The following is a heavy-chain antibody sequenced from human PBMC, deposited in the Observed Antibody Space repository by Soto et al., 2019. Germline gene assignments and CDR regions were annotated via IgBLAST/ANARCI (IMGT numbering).Heavy chain of an antibody. Sequence: SETLSLTCTVSGGSMSSYYWTWLRQSPGRGLEWIGYISYSGSTYYNPSLKSRVTISADTSKNQFSLRMNSMIAADTAVYYCARVKLAGRGGFDYWGLGTLVTVSS. CDR3: ARVKLAGRGGFDY. CDR1: GGSMSSYY. J-gene: IGHJ4*02. V-gene: IGHV4-59*01. D-gene: IGHD2-15*01. CDR2: ISYSGST.